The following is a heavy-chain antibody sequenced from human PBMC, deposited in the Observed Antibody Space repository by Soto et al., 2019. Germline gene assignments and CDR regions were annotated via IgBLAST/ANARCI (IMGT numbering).Heavy chain of an antibody. CDR2: IYHSGST. D-gene: IGHD5-18*01. V-gene: IGHV4-30-2*01. J-gene: IGHJ4*02. CDR3: ARNVVAAMVFAS. CDR1: GGSISSGGYS. Sequence: PSETLSLTCAVSGGSISSGGYSWSWIRQPPGKGLEGIGYIYHSGSTYYNPSLKSRVTISVDRSKNQFSLNLSSVTAEATAVYSCARNVVAAMVFASWGQGTLVPAPQ.